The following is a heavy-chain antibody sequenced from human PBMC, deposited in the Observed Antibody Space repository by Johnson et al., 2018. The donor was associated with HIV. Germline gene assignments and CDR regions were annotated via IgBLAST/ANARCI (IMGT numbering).Heavy chain of an antibody. Sequence: VPLVESGGGLVQPGGSLKLSCAASGFTIGGTWMSWVRQTPGKGPEWVDLMNGEGTQKPYVDSVRGRFTVDRDNAKNSLYLQMNSLRPEDTAVYYSARGLELYLDLGWDDAFDIWGQGTMVTVSS. V-gene: IGHV3-7*02. CDR1: GFTIGGTW. J-gene: IGHJ3*02. CDR3: ARGLELYLDLGWDDAFDI. CDR2: MNGEGTQK. D-gene: IGHD1-26*01.